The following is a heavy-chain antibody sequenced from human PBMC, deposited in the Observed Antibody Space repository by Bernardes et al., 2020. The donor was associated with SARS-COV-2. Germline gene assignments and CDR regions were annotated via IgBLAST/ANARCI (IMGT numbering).Heavy chain of an antibody. CDR1: GFTFRHYG. V-gene: IGHV3-33*08. CDR2: IWSDGSRK. D-gene: IGHD2-2*01. CDR3: ARENIELVPGTGSYYFGMDV. Sequence: GGSLRLSCAASGFTFRHYGMHWVRQAAGKGSEWVAVIWSDGSRKHLAESVRGRFTISRDNSNSTLYLQMNSLRAEDTAVYYCARENIELVPGTGSYYFGMDVWGQGTTVTVSS. J-gene: IGHJ6*02.